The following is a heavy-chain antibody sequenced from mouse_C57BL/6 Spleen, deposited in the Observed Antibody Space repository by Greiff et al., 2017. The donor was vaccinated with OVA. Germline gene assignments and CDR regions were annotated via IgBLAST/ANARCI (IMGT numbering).Heavy chain of an antibody. D-gene: IGHD1-1*01. Sequence: VQLQQSDAELVKPGASVKISCKVSGYTFTDHTIHWMKQRPEQGLEWIGYIYPRDGSTKYNGKFKGKATLTADKSSSTACMQLNSLTSEDSAVYFCADYYGSSYGAMDYWGQGTSVTVAS. CDR1: GYTFTDHT. J-gene: IGHJ4*01. V-gene: IGHV1-78*01. CDR2: IYPRDGST. CDR3: ADYYGSSYGAMDY.